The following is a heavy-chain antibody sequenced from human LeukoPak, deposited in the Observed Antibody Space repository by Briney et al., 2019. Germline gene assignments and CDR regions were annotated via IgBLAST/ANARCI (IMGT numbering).Heavy chain of an antibody. Sequence: GSPLPHPFPSPGLTSSSYAMHWVRQAPGKVKEKVAVISYDGSNKYYADSVKGRFTISRDNPKNTLYLQMNSLRAEDTAVYYCARMSSIAAAGTGYNWFDPWGQGTLVTVSS. CDR2: ISYDGSNK. CDR3: ARMSSIAAAGTGYNWFDP. J-gene: IGHJ5*02. D-gene: IGHD6-13*01. CDR1: GLTSSSYA. V-gene: IGHV3-30*01.